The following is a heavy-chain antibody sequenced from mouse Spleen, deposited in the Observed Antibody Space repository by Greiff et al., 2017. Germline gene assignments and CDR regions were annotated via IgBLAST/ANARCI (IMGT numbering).Heavy chain of an antibody. J-gene: IGHJ3*01. Sequence: VQLQQSGAELVKPGASVKLSCKASGYTFTSYYMYWVKQRPGQGLEWIGELNPSNGGTNSNETFKSKATLTVDKSSSTAYMQLISLTSEDSAVYYCTRLFAYWGQGTLVTVPA. CDR2: LNPSNGGT. V-gene: IGHV1S81*02. CDR1: GYTFTSYY. CDR3: TRLFAY.